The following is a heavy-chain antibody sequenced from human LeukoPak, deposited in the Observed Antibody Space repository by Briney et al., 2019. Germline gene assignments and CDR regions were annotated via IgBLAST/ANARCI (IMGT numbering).Heavy chain of an antibody. V-gene: IGHV4-39*01. CDR3: ATLRPYGGTFDY. J-gene: IGHJ4*02. CDR1: GGSISSSSYY. CDR2: IYYSGST. Sequence: SETLSLTCTVSGGSISSSSYYWGWIRQPPGKRLEWIGSIYYSGSTYYNPSLKSRVTISVDTSKNQFSLKLSSVTAADTAVYYCATLRPYGGTFDYWGQGTLVTVFS. D-gene: IGHD2-21*01.